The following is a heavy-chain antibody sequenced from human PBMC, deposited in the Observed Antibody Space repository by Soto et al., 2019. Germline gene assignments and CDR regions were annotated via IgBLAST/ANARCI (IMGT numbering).Heavy chain of an antibody. Sequence: VGYLRLSCAASGFKFSNAWMRLVRKALRKGLEWVARIKSKTDGGTTDYAALVKGRFTISRDDSKNTLYLQMNSLKTEDTALYYCTTERLITIFVVVYGMDVWGQGTAVTVSS. J-gene: IGHJ6*02. D-gene: IGHD3-3*01. CDR1: GFKFSNAW. CDR2: IKSKTDGGTT. CDR3: TTERLITIFVVVYGMDV. V-gene: IGHV3-15*01.